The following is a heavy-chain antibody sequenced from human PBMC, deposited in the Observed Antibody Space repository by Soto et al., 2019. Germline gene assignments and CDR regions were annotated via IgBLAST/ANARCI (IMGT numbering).Heavy chain of an antibody. D-gene: IGHD3-3*01. CDR3: AREGAKYYDFWSGYHNWFDP. CDR1: GYTFTSHA. V-gene: IGHV1-3*01. CDR2: INAGNGNT. J-gene: IGHJ5*02. Sequence: ASVKVSCKASGYTFTSHAMHWVRQAPGQRLEWMGWINAGNGNTKYSQKFQGRVTITRDTSASTAYMELSSLRSEDTAVYYCAREGAKYYDFWSGYHNWFDPSGQGTLVTVSS.